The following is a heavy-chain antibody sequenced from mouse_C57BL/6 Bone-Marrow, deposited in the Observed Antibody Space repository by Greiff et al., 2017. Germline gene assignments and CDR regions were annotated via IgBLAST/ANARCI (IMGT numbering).Heavy chain of an antibody. CDR3: ASGDVYPFDY. J-gene: IGHJ2*01. CDR2: IYPRSGTT. CDR1: GYTFTSYG. V-gene: IGHV1-81*01. Sequence: VQLQQSGAELARPGASVKLSCTASGYTFTSYGISWVKQRTGQGLEWIGEIYPRSGTTYYNEKFKGQATLTADKASRTAYMELRSLTSEDSAGYFCASGDVYPFDYWGQGTTLTVSA.